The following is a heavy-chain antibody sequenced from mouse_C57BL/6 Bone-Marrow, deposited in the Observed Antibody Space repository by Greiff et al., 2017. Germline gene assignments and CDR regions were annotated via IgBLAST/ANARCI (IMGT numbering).Heavy chain of an antibody. CDR1: GFTFSSYG. CDR3: AIHGNYVPYYAMGY. J-gene: IGHJ4*01. Sequence: DVKLVESGGDLVKPGGSLKLSCAASGFTFSSYGMSWVRQTPDKRLEWVATISSGGSYTYYPDSVKGRFTISKDNAKNTLYLQMKSMKSEDTAMYYCAIHGNYVPYYAMGYWGQGNSVTVSS. D-gene: IGHD1-1*01. V-gene: IGHV5-6*02. CDR2: ISSGGSYT.